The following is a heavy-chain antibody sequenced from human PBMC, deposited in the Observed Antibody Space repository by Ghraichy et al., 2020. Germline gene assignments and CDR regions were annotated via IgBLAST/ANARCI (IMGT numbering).Heavy chain of an antibody. J-gene: IGHJ6*02. CDR2: IIPIFGTA. D-gene: IGHD3-3*01. CDR1: GGTFSSYA. CDR3: AVPSAFWSGYHPNGYYYGMDV. V-gene: IGHV1-69*13. Sequence: SVKVSCKASGGTFSSYAISWVRQAPGQGLEWMGGIIPIFGTANYAQKFQGRVTITADESTSTAYMELSSLRSEDTAVYYCAVPSAFWSGYHPNGYYYGMDVWGQGTTVTVSS.